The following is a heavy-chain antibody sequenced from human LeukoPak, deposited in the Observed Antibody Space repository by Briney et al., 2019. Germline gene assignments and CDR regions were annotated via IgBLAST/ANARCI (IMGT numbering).Heavy chain of an antibody. V-gene: IGHV3-48*03. CDR1: GFTFSTYE. CDR3: ARSSGGTFDI. D-gene: IGHD3-10*01. J-gene: IGHJ3*02. CDR2: SSGSGGTI. Sequence: GGSLRLSCAASGFTFSTYEMNWVRQAPGKGLEWASYSSGSGGTIYYGDSVKGRFTISRDNAKNSLYLQMNSLRAEDTAVYYCARSSGGTFDIWGQGTMVTVSS.